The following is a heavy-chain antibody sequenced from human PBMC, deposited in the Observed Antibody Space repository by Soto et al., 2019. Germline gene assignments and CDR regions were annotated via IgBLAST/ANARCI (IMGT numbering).Heavy chain of an antibody. CDR1: GFTFSSYG. Sequence: QVQLVESGGGVVQPGRSLRLSCAASGFTFSSYGMHWVRQAPGKGLEWVGVIWYDGSNKYYADFVKGRFTISRDNSKNTLYLQMNSLTAEDTAVYYCARNPRLDYYYYMDVWGKGTTVTVSS. CDR2: IWYDGSNK. J-gene: IGHJ6*03. V-gene: IGHV3-33*01. CDR3: ARNPRLDYYYYMDV.